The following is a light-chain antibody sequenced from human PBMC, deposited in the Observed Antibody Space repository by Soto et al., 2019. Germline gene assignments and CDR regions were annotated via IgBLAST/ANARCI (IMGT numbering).Light chain of an antibody. CDR2: AAS. J-gene: IGKJ4*01. V-gene: IGKV1D-12*01. CDR3: QPANSFPGT. CDR1: QGISSR. Sequence: DIPMTQSPSSVSASVVDRVTITCRASQGISSRLAWYQQKPGKAPRLLISAASSLQSGVPSRFSGSGSGTDFTLTISSLQPEDFATYYCQPANSFPGTFGGGTKVEIK.